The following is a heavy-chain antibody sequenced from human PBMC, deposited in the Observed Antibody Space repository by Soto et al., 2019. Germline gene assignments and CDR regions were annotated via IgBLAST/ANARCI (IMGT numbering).Heavy chain of an antibody. J-gene: IGHJ4*02. Sequence: SETLSLTCNVSGGSITSDYWTWIRQAPGKGLEWIGNIHYSGNTDYNPSLKNRVTISVETSRDHFSLKLSSVTAADTAVYSCARAPSSPITGTPYYFDYWGQGILVTVSS. CDR2: IHYSGNT. D-gene: IGHD1-7*01. V-gene: IGHV4-59*01. CDR3: ARAPSSPITGTPYYFDY. CDR1: GGSITSDY.